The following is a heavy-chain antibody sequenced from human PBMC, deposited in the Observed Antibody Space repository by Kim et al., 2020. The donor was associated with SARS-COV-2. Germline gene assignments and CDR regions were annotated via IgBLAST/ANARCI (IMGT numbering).Heavy chain of an antibody. D-gene: IGHD3-10*01. Sequence: GGSLRLSCAASGFTFSSYAMSWVRQAPGKGLEWVSAISGSGGSTYYADSVKGRFTISRDNSKNTLYLQMNSLRAEDTAVYYCAKASEVLLWFGELLDYWGQGTLVTVSS. J-gene: IGHJ4*02. CDR3: AKASEVLLWFGELLDY. CDR2: ISGSGGST. CDR1: GFTFSSYA. V-gene: IGHV3-23*01.